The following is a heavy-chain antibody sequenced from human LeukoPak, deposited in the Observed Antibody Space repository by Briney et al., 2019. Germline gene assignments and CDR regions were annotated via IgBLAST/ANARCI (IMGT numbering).Heavy chain of an antibody. D-gene: IGHD3-10*01. V-gene: IGHV4-59*12. Sequence: PSETLSLTCTVSGGSISNYYWTWIRQPPGKGLEWIGYIYYSGSTNYNPSLKSRFTISVDRPKNQFFLNVTSLTAADTAVYYCARSRQASGLFSSWGQGTLVVVSS. J-gene: IGHJ5*02. CDR2: IYYSGST. CDR3: ARSRQASGLFSS. CDR1: GGSISNYY.